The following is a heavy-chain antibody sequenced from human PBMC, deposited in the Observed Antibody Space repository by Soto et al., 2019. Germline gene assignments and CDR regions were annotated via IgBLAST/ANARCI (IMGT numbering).Heavy chain of an antibody. CDR3: ARVSSGSNGFDP. J-gene: IGHJ5*02. D-gene: IGHD6-19*01. CDR2: ISSSSSYI. Sequence: GGSLRLSCAASGFTFSSYSMNWVRQAPGKGLEWVSSISSSSSYIYYADSVKGRFTISRDNAKNSLYLQMNSLRAEDTAVYYCARVSSGSNGFDPWGQGTLVTV. CDR1: GFTFSSYS. V-gene: IGHV3-21*01.